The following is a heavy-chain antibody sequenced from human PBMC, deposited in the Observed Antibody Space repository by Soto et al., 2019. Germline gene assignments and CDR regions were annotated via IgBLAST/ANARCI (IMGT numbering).Heavy chain of an antibody. CDR3: ARVATPISRNDH. D-gene: IGHD2-2*02. V-gene: IGHV3-7*03. CDR1: GFTFSSYW. J-gene: IGHJ4*02. Sequence: AGGSLRLSCAASGFTFSSYWMTWVRQVPGKGLEWVARMKEDGSEKYYVDSVKGRFTISRDNAKNSLYLQMNSLRPEDTAVYYCARVATPISRNDHWGQGTLVTVSS. CDR2: MKEDGSEK.